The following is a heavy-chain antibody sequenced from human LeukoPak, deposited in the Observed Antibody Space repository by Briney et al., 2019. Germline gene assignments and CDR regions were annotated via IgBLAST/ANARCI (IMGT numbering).Heavy chain of an antibody. CDR1: GVSFSDYY. J-gene: IGHJ4*02. V-gene: IGHV4-34*01. CDR2: INHSGST. CDR3: ARGSEQLPLDY. Sequence: SETLSLTCAVYGVSFSDYYWTWIRQPPGKGLEWIGEINHSGSTNYNPSLKSRVTISVDTSKNQFSLKLSSVTAADTAVYYCARGSEQLPLDYWGQGTLVTVSS. D-gene: IGHD6-6*01.